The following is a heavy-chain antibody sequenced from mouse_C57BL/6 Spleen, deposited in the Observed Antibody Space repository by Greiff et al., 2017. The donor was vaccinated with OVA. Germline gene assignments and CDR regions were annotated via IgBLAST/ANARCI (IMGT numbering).Heavy chain of an antibody. D-gene: IGHD4-1*02. Sequence: EVQGVESGEGLVKPGGSLKLSCAASGFTFSSYAMSWVRQTPEKRLEWVAYISSGGDYIYYADTVKGRFTISRDNARNTLYLQMSSLKSEDTAMDYCTSLNWDDWYFDVWGTGTTVTVSS. J-gene: IGHJ1*03. V-gene: IGHV5-9-1*02. CDR3: TSLNWDDWYFDV. CDR1: GFTFSSYA. CDR2: ISSGGDYI.